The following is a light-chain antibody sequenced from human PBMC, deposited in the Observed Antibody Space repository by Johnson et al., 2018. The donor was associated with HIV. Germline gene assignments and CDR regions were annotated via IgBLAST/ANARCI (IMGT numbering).Light chain of an antibody. CDR3: GTWNNSLSANYV. Sequence: QSVLTQPPSVSAAPGQRVTISCSGSSSNIGNNYVSWYQHLPGTAPKLLIYDNDKRPSGIPDRFSGSKSGTSATLGIAGLQTGDEADYYCGTWNNSLSANYVFETGTRVTGL. CDR2: DND. CDR1: SSNIGNNY. V-gene: IGLV1-51*01. J-gene: IGLJ1*01.